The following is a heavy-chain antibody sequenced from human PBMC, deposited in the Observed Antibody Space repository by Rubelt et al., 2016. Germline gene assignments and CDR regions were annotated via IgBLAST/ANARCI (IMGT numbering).Heavy chain of an antibody. CDR3: ARSWGSDHFDS. CDR1: GFTFSSYG. V-gene: IGHV3-33*05. J-gene: IGHJ4*02. D-gene: IGHD1-26*01. CDR2: ISYDGSNK. Sequence: GFTFSSYGMHWVRQAPGKGLEWVAVISYDGSNKYYADSVKGRFTISRDNAKKSLYLQMNSLRVEDTAVYYCARSWGSDHFDSWGQGTMVVVSS.